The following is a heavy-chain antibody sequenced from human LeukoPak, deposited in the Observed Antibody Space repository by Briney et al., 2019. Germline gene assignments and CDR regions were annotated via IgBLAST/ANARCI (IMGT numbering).Heavy chain of an antibody. Sequence: GGSLRLSCVASGFTFSSYAMHWVRQAPGKGLEWVAVISYDGSNKYYADSVKGRFTISRDNSKNTLYLQMNSLRAEDTAVYYCARDSILDYWGQGTLVTVSS. D-gene: IGHD3-3*01. V-gene: IGHV3-30-3*01. CDR1: GFTFSSYA. J-gene: IGHJ4*02. CDR2: ISYDGSNK. CDR3: ARDSILDY.